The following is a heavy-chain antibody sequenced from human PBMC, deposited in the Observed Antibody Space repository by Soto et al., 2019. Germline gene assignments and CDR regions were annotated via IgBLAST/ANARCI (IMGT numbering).Heavy chain of an antibody. J-gene: IGHJ3*02. V-gene: IGHV1-8*01. CDR2: MNPNSGNT. CDR3: ARGTRYSSGWYDAFDI. Sequence: ASVKVSCKASGYTFTSYDINWVRQATGQGLEWMGWMNPNSGNTGYAQKFQGRVTMTRNTSISTAYMELSSLRSEDTAVYYCARGTRYSSGWYDAFDIWGQGTMVTVS. CDR1: GYTFTSYD. D-gene: IGHD6-19*01.